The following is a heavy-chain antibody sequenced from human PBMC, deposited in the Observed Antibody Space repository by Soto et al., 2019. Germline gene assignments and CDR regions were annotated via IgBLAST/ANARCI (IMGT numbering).Heavy chain of an antibody. V-gene: IGHV3-23*01. D-gene: IGHD2-15*01. CDR3: AKDRVPDGIYSSDY. Sequence: EVQLLESGGDLVQPGGSLRLSCAASGFSFRDFSMNWFRQAPGKGLEWVSFIDRSGTTTYYRDSVKGRFTMSKDKSRKTVYLQMNSLRVEDTAIYYCAKDRVPDGIYSSDYWGQGVLVTVSS. CDR2: IDRSGTTT. CDR1: GFSFRDFS. J-gene: IGHJ4*02.